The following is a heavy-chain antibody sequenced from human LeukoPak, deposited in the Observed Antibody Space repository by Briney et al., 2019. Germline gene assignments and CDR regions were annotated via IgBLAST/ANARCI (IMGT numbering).Heavy chain of an antibody. J-gene: IGHJ6*04. CDR1: GGSFSGYY. Sequence: SETLSLTCAVYGGSFSGYYWSWIPQPPGKGLEWIGEINHSGSTNYNPSLKSRVTISVDTSKNQFSLKLSSVTAADTAVYYCATLRPGATYYYYGMDVWGKGTTVTVSS. CDR3: ATLRPGATYYYYGMDV. CDR2: INHSGST. D-gene: IGHD1-26*01. V-gene: IGHV4-34*01.